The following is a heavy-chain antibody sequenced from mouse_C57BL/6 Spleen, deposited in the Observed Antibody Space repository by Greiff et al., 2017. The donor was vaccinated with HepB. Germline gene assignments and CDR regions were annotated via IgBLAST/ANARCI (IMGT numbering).Heavy chain of an antibody. D-gene: IGHD1-1*02. CDR2: IYPGDGDT. CDR3: ARWGYYGNAMDY. CDR1: GYAFSSSW. J-gene: IGHJ4*01. Sequence: VQLQQPGPELVKPGASVKISCKASGYAFSSSWMNWVKQRPGKGLEWIGRIYPGDGDTNYNGKFKGKATLTADKSSSTAYMQLSSLTSEDSAVYFCARWGYYGNAMDYWGQGTSVTVSS. V-gene: IGHV1-82*01.